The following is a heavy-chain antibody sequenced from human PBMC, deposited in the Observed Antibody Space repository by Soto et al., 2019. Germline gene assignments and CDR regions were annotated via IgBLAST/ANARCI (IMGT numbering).Heavy chain of an antibody. Sequence: ASVKVSCKASGYTFTRYGFSWVRQAPGQGLEWMGWINPNSGGTKSAEKFQGRVTMTRDTSISTAYMELSRLTSDDTAVYYCASAAVTGTAGLDFWGQGTQVTVSS. CDR3: ASAAVTGTAGLDF. J-gene: IGHJ4*02. CDR1: GYTFTRYG. V-gene: IGHV1-2*02. D-gene: IGHD6-19*01. CDR2: INPNSGGT.